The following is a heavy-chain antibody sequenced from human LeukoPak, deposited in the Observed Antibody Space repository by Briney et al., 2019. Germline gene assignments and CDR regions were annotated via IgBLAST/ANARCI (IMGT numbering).Heavy chain of an antibody. Sequence: SETLSLTCTVSGGSISSSSYYWGWIRQPPGKGLEWIGSIYYSGSTYYNPSLKSRVTISVDTSKTQFSLKLSSVTAADTAVYYCARVGPAASSFFDYWGQGTLVTVSS. V-gene: IGHV4-39*01. D-gene: IGHD2-2*01. CDR3: ARVGPAASSFFDY. CDR2: IYYSGST. CDR1: GGSISSSSYY. J-gene: IGHJ4*02.